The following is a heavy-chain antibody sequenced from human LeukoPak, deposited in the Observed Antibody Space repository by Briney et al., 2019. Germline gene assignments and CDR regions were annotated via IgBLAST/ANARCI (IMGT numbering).Heavy chain of an antibody. CDR1: GGSFSGYY. J-gene: IGHJ4*02. D-gene: IGHD2-15*01. V-gene: IGHV4-34*01. Sequence: SETLSLTCAVYGGSFSGYYWSWIRQPPGKGLEWIGEIKHSGSTNYKPSLTSRVTLSVDTSKNQFSLKLSSLSAPHTPLYYCARAGRYCSGDSCHPAVFVYWGQGTLVTVSS. CDR2: IKHSGST. CDR3: ARAGRYCSGDSCHPAVFVY.